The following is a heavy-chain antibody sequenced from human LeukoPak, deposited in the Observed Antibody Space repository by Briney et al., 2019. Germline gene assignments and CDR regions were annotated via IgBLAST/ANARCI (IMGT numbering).Heavy chain of an antibody. CDR3: AKGAAYSSTWYPLDY. D-gene: IGHD6-13*01. CDR2: IGAGGGST. V-gene: IGHV3-23*01. CDR1: GFTFSSYA. Sequence: GGSLRLSCAASGFTFSSYAMSWVRQAPGKGLEWVSSIGAGGGSTYYADSVKGRFTISRDNSKNTLSLQMNSLRADDTAVYFCAKGAAYSSTWYPLDYWGRGTLVIVSS. J-gene: IGHJ4*02.